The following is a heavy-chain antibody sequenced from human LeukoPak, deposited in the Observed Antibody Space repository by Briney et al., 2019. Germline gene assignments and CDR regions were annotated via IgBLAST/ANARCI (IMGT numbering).Heavy chain of an antibody. CDR3: ARYGTTPIDAFDI. J-gene: IGHJ3*02. V-gene: IGHV1-2*04. CDR1: GYTFTGYY. CDR2: INPNSGGT. Sequence: GASVKVSCKASGYTFTGYYMHWVRQAPGQGLEWMGWINPNSGGTNYAQKFQGWVTMARDTSISTAYMELSRLRSDDTAVYYCARYGTTPIDAFDIWGQGTMVTVSS. D-gene: IGHD1/OR15-1a*01.